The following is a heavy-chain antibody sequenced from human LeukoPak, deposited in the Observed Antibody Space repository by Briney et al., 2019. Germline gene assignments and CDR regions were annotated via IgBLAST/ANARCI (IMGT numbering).Heavy chain of an antibody. CDR2: IYTSGST. CDR1: GGSISGYY. Sequence: SETLSLTCTVSGGSISGYYWSWTRQPARKGLEWIGRIYTSGSTIYSPSLQSRVTMSVDTSRNQFSLKLSSATAADTAVYYCAGGSEWLSPWGQGTLVTVSS. J-gene: IGHJ5*02. D-gene: IGHD3-3*01. V-gene: IGHV4-4*07. CDR3: AGGSEWLSP.